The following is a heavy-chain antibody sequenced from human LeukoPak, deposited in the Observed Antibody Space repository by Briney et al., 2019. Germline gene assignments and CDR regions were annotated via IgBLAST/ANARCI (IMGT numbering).Heavy chain of an antibody. D-gene: IGHD4-11*01. Sequence: SETLSLTCAVSGYSISSGYYWGWLRQPPGKGLEWIGSIYHSGSTYYNPSLKSRVTISVDTSKNQFSLKLSSVTAADTAVYYCARHTVTADAFDIWGQGTMVTVSS. CDR3: ARHTVTADAFDI. J-gene: IGHJ3*02. V-gene: IGHV4-38-2*01. CDR1: GYSISSGYY. CDR2: IYHSGST.